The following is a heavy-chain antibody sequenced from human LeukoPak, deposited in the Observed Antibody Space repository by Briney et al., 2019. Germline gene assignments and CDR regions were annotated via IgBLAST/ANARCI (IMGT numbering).Heavy chain of an antibody. V-gene: IGHV3-21*01. CDR3: ARVSGIAARGDLRNDY. CDR1: GFTFRSYS. Sequence: GGSLRLSCAASGFTFRSYSMNWVRQAPGKGLEWVSSISISSSYIYYADSVKGRFTISRDNAKNSLYLQMNSLRAEDTAVYYCARVSGIAARGDLRNDYWGQGTLVTVSS. J-gene: IGHJ4*02. D-gene: IGHD6-6*01. CDR2: ISISSSYI.